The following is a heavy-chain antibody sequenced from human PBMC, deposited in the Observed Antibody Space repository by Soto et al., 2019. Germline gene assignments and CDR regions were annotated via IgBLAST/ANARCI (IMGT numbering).Heavy chain of an antibody. CDR1: GFTFSSYG. J-gene: IGHJ5*02. Sequence: QVQLVESGGGVVQPGRSLRLSCAASGFTFSSYGMHWVRQAPGKGLEWVAVISYDGSNKYYADSVKGRFTISRDNSKNTLYLQMNSLRAEDTAVYYCAKGLVYYDFWSGYGDNWFDPWGQGTLVTVSS. CDR3: AKGLVYYDFWSGYGDNWFDP. V-gene: IGHV3-30*18. D-gene: IGHD3-3*01. CDR2: ISYDGSNK.